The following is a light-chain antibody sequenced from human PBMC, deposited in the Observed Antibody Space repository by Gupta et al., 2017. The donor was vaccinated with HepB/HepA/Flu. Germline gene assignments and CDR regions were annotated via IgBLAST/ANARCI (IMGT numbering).Light chain of an antibody. V-gene: IGLV3-21*02. J-gene: IGLJ2*01. CDR3: QVWDTNSDHVI. CDR1: RIGDKN. CDR2: DAS. Sequence: SYVLTQSPSVSEAPGQTARIPCGGDRIGDKNVHWYQKRPGQAPILVCYDASDRPSGIPELFAGSDSGNTATLTISRVEAGDEADYYGQVWDTNSDHVIFGGGTKLTV.